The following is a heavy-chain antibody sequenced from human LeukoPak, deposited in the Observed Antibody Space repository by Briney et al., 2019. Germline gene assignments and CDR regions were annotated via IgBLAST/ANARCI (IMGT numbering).Heavy chain of an antibody. Sequence: SETLSLTCTVSGGSISSYYWSWIRQPPGKGLEWIGYIYYSGSTNYNPSLKSRVTISVDTSKNQFSLKLSSVTAADTAVYYCARVLGSHSRERYCSSTSCSLYYYYYMDVWGKGTTATVSS. CDR1: GGSISSYY. CDR3: ARVLGSHSRERYCSSTSCSLYYYYYMDV. J-gene: IGHJ6*03. V-gene: IGHV4-59*01. CDR2: IYYSGST. D-gene: IGHD2-2*01.